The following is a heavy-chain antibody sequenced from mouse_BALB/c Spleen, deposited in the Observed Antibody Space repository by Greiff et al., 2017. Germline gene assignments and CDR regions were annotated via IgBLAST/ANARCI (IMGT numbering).Heavy chain of an antibody. D-gene: IGHD4-1*01. CDR2: INPGSGGT. CDR1: GYAFTNYL. CDR3: AREVLGRYYFDY. Sequence: VQLQQSGAELVRPGTSVKVSCKASGYAFTNYLIEWVKQRPGQGLEWIGVINPGSGGTNYNEKFKGKATLTADKSSSTAYMQLSSLTSDDSAVYFCAREVLGRYYFDYWGQGTTLTVSS. V-gene: IGHV1-54*01. J-gene: IGHJ2*01.